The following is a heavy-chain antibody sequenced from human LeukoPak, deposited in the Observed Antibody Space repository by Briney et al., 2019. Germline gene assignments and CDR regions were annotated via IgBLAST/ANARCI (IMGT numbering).Heavy chain of an antibody. D-gene: IGHD2-15*01. V-gene: IGHV4-59*01. CDR2: IYYSGNS. CDR3: ATRSTGVAATFDS. Sequence: SETLSLTCTVPGGSISSYYWSWIRQPPGKGLEWIGYIYYSGNSNYNPSLKSRVTISADTSKNEFSLKLSSVTAADTAIYYCATRSTGVAATFDSWGQGALVTVSS. J-gene: IGHJ4*02. CDR1: GGSISSYY.